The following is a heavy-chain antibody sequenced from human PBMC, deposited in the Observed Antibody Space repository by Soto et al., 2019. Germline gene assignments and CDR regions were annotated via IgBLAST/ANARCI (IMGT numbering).Heavy chain of an antibody. CDR1: GFTFSSYS. CDR2: ISSSSSYI. J-gene: IGHJ3*02. CDR3: ARDRGGGYFIGGCCYSISAFYI. Sequence: GGSLRLSCAASGFTFSSYSMNWFRQAPGKGLEWVSSISSSSSYIYYADSVKGRFTISRDNAKNSLYLQMNSLRAEDTAVYYCARDRGGGYFIGGCCYSISAFYICGQGTMVIVSS. V-gene: IGHV3-21*01. D-gene: IGHD2-15*01.